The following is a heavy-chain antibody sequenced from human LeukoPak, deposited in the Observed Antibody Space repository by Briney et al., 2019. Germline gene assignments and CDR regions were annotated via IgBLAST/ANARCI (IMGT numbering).Heavy chain of an antibody. D-gene: IGHD6-13*01. CDR2: ISSSGSTI. Sequence: RGGSLRLSCAASGLTFSSYEMNWVRQAPGKGLEWVSYISSSGSTIYYADSVKGRFTISRDNAKNSLYLQMNSLRAEDTAVYYCAKDRGASRIAAAGTAGDYWGQGTLVTVSS. CDR1: GLTFSSYE. J-gene: IGHJ4*02. V-gene: IGHV3-48*03. CDR3: AKDRGASRIAAAGTAGDY.